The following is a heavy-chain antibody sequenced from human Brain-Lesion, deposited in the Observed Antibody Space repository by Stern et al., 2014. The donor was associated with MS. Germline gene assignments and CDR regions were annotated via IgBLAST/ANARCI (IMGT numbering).Heavy chain of an antibody. V-gene: IGHV3-21*01. CDR3: ARGYGDAYYRGLDV. CDR2: ISSTTTYI. J-gene: IGHJ6*02. D-gene: IGHD4-17*01. Sequence: EVQLVESGGGLVKRGGSRRLSCAASGFSLSPYSVSWVRQAPGKGLEGVSSISSTTTYIYYLESVKGRFPISRDNAKNSVFLQMNGLGANDTAVYYCARGYGDAYYRGLDVWGQGTTVTVSS. CDR1: GFSLSPYS.